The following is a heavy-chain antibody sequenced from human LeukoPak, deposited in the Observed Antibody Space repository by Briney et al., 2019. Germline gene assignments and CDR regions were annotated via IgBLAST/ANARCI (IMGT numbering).Heavy chain of an antibody. Sequence: SETLSLTCTVSGGSISSSSYYWGWIRQPPGKGLEWIGSIYYSGSTYYNPSLKSRVTISVDTSKNQFSLKLSSVTAADTAVYYCARRAAADILWGQGTLVTVSP. CDR2: IYYSGST. CDR3: ARRAAADIL. V-gene: IGHV4-39*01. CDR1: GGSISSSSYY. J-gene: IGHJ4*02. D-gene: IGHD6-13*01.